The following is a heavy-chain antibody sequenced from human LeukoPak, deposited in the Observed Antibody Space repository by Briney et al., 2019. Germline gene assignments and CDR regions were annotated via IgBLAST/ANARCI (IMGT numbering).Heavy chain of an antibody. V-gene: IGHV3-11*04. CDR1: GFYFSDYA. J-gene: IGHJ6*03. CDR2: ISRSSDTI. Sequence: PGGSLRLSCAASGFYFSDYAMAWNRQAPGQGLEWVAYISRSSDTIDYADSVKGRFTISRDNAKNSLYLQMNSLRAEDTAVYYCARSYYYDSSGYPLYYYYYYMDVWGKGTTVTVSS. D-gene: IGHD3-22*01. CDR3: ARSYYYDSSGYPLYYYYYYMDV.